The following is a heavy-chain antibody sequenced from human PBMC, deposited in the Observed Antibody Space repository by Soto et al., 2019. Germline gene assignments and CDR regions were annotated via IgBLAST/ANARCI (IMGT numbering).Heavy chain of an antibody. Sequence: SQTLSLTCSLYRGSLSGYYWSWIRQPPGKGLEWIGEISPSGTTNYRPSLKSRVSITVDTSKNQFSLKLTSLAAADTAVYYCARAPKVSGAAQTRPDFWGQGSLVTVSS. D-gene: IGHD6-25*01. J-gene: IGHJ4*02. V-gene: IGHV4-34*01. CDR2: ISPSGTT. CDR3: ARAPKVSGAAQTRPDF. CDR1: RGSLSGYY.